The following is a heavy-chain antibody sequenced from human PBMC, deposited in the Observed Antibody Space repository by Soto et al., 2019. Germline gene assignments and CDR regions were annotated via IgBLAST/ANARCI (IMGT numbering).Heavy chain of an antibody. CDR2: ISYDGSNK. J-gene: IGHJ4*02. V-gene: IGHV3-30-3*01. Sequence: SQRHSWTASELQFISYAMHWVRTAHGKGLEWVAVISYDGSNKYYADSVKGRFTISRDNSKNTLYLQMNSLRAEDTAVYYCAKDTLRYCSSTSCYRSFFWGQGTLVTVFS. D-gene: IGHD2-2*02. CDR1: ELQFISYA. CDR3: AKDTLRYCSSTSCYRSFF.